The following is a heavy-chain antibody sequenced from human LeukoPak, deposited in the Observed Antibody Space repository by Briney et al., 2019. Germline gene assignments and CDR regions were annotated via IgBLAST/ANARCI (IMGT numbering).Heavy chain of an antibody. J-gene: IGHJ4*02. CDR2: ITGSGGST. D-gene: IGHD5-18*01. CDR3: ARGRNTGRQFYFDY. V-gene: IGHV3-23*01. Sequence: GGSLRLSCAASGFTFSSSGMGWVRQAPGKGLECVSPITGSGGSTSYTDSAKGRFTISRDNSKNTLYLQMNSLRAEDTAVYYCARGRNTGRQFYFDYWGQGTLVTVAS. CDR1: GFTFSSSG.